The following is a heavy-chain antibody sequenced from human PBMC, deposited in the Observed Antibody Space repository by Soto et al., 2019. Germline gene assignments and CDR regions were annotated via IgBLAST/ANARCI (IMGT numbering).Heavy chain of an antibody. Sequence: QVQLVDSGGGMVQPGTSLRLSCAASGFIFSNHAMHWVRQAPGKGLEWVAGIAYDGSSQYYADSVRGRFTISRDNSRNTLYLQMSSLRVEDTAVYYCVGELSSRRLDYWGQGTQVTVSS. CDR1: GFIFSNHA. CDR2: IAYDGSSQ. J-gene: IGHJ4*02. D-gene: IGHD3-16*02. CDR3: VGELSSRRLDY. V-gene: IGHV3-30-3*01.